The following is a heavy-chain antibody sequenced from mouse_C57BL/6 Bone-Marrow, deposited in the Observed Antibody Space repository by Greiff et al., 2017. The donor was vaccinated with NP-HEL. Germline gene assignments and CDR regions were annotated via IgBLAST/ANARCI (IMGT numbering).Heavy chain of an antibody. D-gene: IGHD2-5*01. J-gene: IGHJ4*01. CDR1: GYTFTDYE. Sequence: VHLVESGAELVRPGASVTLSCKASGYTFTDYEMHWVKQTPVHGLEWIGAIDPETGGTAYNQKFKGKAILTADKSSSTAYMELRSLTSEDSAVYYCTRSIPLYYSNYGYAMDYWGQGTSVTVSS. CDR2: IDPETGGT. CDR3: TRSIPLYYSNYGYAMDY. V-gene: IGHV1-15*01.